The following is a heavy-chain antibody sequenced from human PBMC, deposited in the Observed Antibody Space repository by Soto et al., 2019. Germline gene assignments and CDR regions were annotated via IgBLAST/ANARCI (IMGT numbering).Heavy chain of an antibody. J-gene: IGHJ1*01. CDR1: GFTFSNYC. V-gene: IGHV3-74*01. Sequence: GGPLSLSCAASGFTFSNYCMPWVRQAPGKGLVWVSHINSDGSITTYADSVKGRFTISRDNAKNTLYLQMSSLTADDTDMYYCANLAVFPQEFWGQGTLVTVSS. CDR2: INSDGSIT. CDR3: ANLAVFPQEF. D-gene: IGHD6-19*01.